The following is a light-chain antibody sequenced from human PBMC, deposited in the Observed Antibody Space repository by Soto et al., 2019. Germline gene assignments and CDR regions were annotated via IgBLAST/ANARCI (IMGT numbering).Light chain of an antibody. Sequence: QSALTQPPSASGSPGQSVTTSCTGTSSDVGAYNYVSWYQQHPGKAPKLMIYDVSKRPSGVPYRFSGSKSGNAASLTVSGLQGEDEADYYCSSYAGSSWVFGGGTKLTVL. CDR3: SSYAGSSWV. CDR1: SSDVGAYNY. J-gene: IGLJ3*02. V-gene: IGLV2-8*01. CDR2: DVS.